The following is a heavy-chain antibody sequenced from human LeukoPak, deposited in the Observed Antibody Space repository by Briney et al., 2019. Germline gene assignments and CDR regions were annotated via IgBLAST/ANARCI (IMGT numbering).Heavy chain of an antibody. Sequence: GGSLRLSCAVSGFTFSDYYVSGIRQAPGKGLEWVSYISSSGDYATYADSVKGRFTTSRDNAKSSLSLQMNSLRAEDTAVYYCARGPGGEGPDDYWGQGALVTVSS. CDR1: GFTFSDYY. J-gene: IGHJ4*02. V-gene: IGHV3-11*06. CDR3: ARGPGGEGPDDY. CDR2: ISSSGDYA.